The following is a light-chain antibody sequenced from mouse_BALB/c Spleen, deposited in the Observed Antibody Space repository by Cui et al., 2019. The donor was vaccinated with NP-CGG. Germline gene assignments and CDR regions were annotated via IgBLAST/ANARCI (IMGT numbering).Light chain of an antibody. J-gene: IGLJ1*01. CDR2: GTN. Sequence: AVVTQESAPTTSPGETVTLTCRSNTGAVTTSNYANWVQEKPDHLFTGLIGGTNNRAPGVPARFSGSLIGDKAALTITGAQTEDEAIYFCALWYSNHWVFGGGTKLTVI. V-gene: IGLV1*01. CDR3: ALWYSNHWV. CDR1: TGAVTTSNY.